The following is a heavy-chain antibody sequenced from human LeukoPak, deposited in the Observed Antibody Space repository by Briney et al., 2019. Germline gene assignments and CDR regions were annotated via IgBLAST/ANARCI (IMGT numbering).Heavy chain of an antibody. V-gene: IGHV1-46*01. J-gene: IGHJ6*03. CDR1: GYTFTSYY. D-gene: IGHD3-22*01. CDR2: INPSGGST. Sequence: ASVKVSCKASGYTFTSYYMHWVRQAPGQGLEWVGIINPSGGSTSYAQKFQGRVTITTDESTSTAYMELSSLRSEDTAVYYCASPKYYDSSGYAFGYYYYMDVWGKGTTVTVSS. CDR3: ASPKYYDSSGYAFGYYYYMDV.